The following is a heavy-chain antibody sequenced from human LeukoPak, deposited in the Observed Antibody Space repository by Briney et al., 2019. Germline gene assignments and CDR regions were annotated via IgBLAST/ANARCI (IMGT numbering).Heavy chain of an antibody. J-gene: IGHJ4*02. CDR2: VKKDASEM. V-gene: IGHV3-7*01. CDR1: GFSFSNAW. D-gene: IGHD3-10*01. CDR3: ANADRWWVRGVPEDY. Sequence: GGSLRLSCAASGFSFSNAWMSWVRQASGKGLEWVASVKKDASEMYYVDSVKGRFTISRDNSKNTLYLQMNSLRAEDTAVYYCANADRWWVRGVPEDYWGQGTLVTVSS.